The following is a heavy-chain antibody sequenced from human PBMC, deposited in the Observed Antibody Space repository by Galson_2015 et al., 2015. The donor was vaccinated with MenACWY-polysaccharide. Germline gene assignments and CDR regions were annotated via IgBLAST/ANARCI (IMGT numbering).Heavy chain of an antibody. D-gene: IGHD6-6*01. CDR1: GFTFNTHW. CDR3: ARGITSSN. CDR2: INRDGSNT. J-gene: IGHJ4*02. V-gene: IGHV3-74*01. Sequence: SLRLSCAASGFTFNTHWMHWVRQAPGKGLMWVSRINRDGSNTVYADSVKGRFTISRDNAKNTLFLQMNSLRAGDTAVYYCARGITSSNWGQGTLVTVSS.